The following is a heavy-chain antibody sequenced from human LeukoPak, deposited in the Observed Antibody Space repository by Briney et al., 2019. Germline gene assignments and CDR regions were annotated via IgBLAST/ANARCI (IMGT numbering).Heavy chain of an antibody. Sequence: SVKVSCKASGGTFSSYAISWVRQAPGQGLEWMGGIIPIFGTANYAQKFQGRVTITADESTSTAYMGLSSLRSEDTAVYYCARHIVVVVAATYYYYYMDVWGKGTTVTISS. CDR2: IIPIFGTA. V-gene: IGHV1-69*01. CDR3: ARHIVVVVAATYYYYYMDV. J-gene: IGHJ6*03. CDR1: GGTFSSYA. D-gene: IGHD2-15*01.